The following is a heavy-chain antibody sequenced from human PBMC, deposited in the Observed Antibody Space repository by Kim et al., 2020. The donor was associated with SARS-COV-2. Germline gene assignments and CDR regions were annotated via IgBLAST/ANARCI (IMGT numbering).Heavy chain of an antibody. Sequence: SETLSLTCAVYGGSFSGYYWSWIRQPPGKGLEWIGEINHSGSTNYNPSLKSRVTISVDTSKNQFSLKLSSVTAADTAVYYCASSGYSSSWSWGHFDYWGQGTLVTVSS. V-gene: IGHV4-34*01. CDR1: GGSFSGYY. CDR2: INHSGST. D-gene: IGHD6-13*01. J-gene: IGHJ4*02. CDR3: ASSGYSSSWSWGHFDY.